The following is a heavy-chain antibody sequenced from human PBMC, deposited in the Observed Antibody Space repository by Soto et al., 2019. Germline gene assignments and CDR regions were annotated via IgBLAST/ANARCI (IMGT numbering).Heavy chain of an antibody. CDR1: GGSISNGYH. V-gene: IGHV4-38-2*02. J-gene: IGHJ4*02. Sequence: PSEALSLTCTVSGGSISNGYHWGWIRQCPGKGLEWIGSVYHSGTTYYNPSLKSRVTLSVDTSKNQFSLRLSSVTTADTAVYYCAKGNYRGNIYAYDYWGQGTLVTVSS. CDR2: VYHSGTT. D-gene: IGHD5-18*01. CDR3: AKGNYRGNIYAYDY.